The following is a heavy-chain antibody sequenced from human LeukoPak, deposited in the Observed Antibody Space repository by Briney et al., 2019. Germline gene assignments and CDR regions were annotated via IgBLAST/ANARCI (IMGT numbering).Heavy chain of an antibody. CDR3: ARDSSGYQ. CDR1: GFTFSTYW. V-gene: IGHV3-7*01. CDR2: IKEDGSEK. D-gene: IGHD3-22*01. Sequence: GGSLRLSWAASGFTFSTYWMSWVRQAPGKGLEWVANIKEDGSEKYYGDSVKGRFTIPRDNAKNSLYLQMNSLRAEDTAVYYCARDSSGYQWGQGTLVTVSS. J-gene: IGHJ4*02.